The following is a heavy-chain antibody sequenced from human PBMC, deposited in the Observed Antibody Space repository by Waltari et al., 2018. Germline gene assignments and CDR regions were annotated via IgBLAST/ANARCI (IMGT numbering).Heavy chain of an antibody. D-gene: IGHD2-15*01. CDR2: ASYSGRT. J-gene: IGHJ3*01. CDR3: ATLVARYSTAFDV. V-gene: IGHV4-59*08. CDR1: GSFYY. Sequence: QVQLQESGQGLVKPSETLSLTCTLSGSFYYLSWIRQPPGKGLECLGYASYSGRTYYNPSPQGPVTILVGSSRNQFSLPSLSLTAADTAVYYCATLVARYSTAFDVSGQGTMVTVSS.